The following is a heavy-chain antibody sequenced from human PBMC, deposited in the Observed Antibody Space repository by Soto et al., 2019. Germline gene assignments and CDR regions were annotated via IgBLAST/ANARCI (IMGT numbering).Heavy chain of an antibody. V-gene: IGHV3-23*01. Sequence: PGGSLRLSCAASGFTFSSYAMSWVRQAPGKGLEWVSAISGSGGSTYYADSVKGRFTISRDNSKNTLYLQMNSLRAEDTAVYYCARTDTAMVNRFDYWGQGTLVTVSS. D-gene: IGHD5-18*01. J-gene: IGHJ4*02. CDR2: ISGSGGST. CDR1: GFTFSSYA. CDR3: ARTDTAMVNRFDY.